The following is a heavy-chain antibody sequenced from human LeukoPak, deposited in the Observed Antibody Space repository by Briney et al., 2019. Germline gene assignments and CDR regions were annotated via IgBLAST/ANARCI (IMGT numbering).Heavy chain of an antibody. CDR3: TRQKVAAAGTYAFDI. J-gene: IGHJ3*02. CDR2: IRSKANSYAT. Sequence: PGGSLRLSCAASGFTFSGSAMHWVRQASGKGLEWVGRIRSKANSYATAYAASVKGRFTISRDDSKNTAYLQMNSLKTEDTAVYYCTRQKVAAAGTYAFDIWGQGTMVTVSS. V-gene: IGHV3-73*01. D-gene: IGHD6-13*01. CDR1: GFTFSGSA.